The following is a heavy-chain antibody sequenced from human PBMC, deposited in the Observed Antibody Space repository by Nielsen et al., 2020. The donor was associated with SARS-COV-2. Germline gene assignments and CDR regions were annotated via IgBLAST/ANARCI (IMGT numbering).Heavy chain of an antibody. D-gene: IGHD4-17*01. V-gene: IGHV6-1*01. CDR2: TYYRSKWYN. J-gene: IGHJ6*03. CDR1: GGSVSSSSAA. CDR3: ARARGAYGDYYYYYYTDV. Sequence: TLSLTCAISGGSVSSSSAAWNWIRQSPSRGLEWLGRTYYRSKWYNDYAVSVKSRITINPDTSKNQFSLHLNSVTPEDTAVYYCARARGAYGDYYYYYYTDVWGKGTTVTVSS.